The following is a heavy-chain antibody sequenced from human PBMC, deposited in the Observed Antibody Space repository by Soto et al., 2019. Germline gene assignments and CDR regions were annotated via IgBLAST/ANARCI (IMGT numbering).Heavy chain of an antibody. Sequence: GGSLRLSCAASGFTFSSYAMSWVRQAPGKGLEWVSAISGSGGSTYYADSVKGRFTISRDNSKNTLDLQMNSLRAEDTAVYYCAKGSARSGDFWSGYYNPDAFDIWGQGTMVTVSS. D-gene: IGHD3-3*01. J-gene: IGHJ3*02. CDR3: AKGSARSGDFWSGYYNPDAFDI. CDR1: GFTFSSYA. CDR2: ISGSGGST. V-gene: IGHV3-23*01.